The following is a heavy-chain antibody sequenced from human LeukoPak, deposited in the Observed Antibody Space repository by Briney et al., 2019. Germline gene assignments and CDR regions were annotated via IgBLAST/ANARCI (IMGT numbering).Heavy chain of an antibody. CDR3: ARSITFGGVIVRNYFDY. V-gene: IGHV4-38-2*02. CDR1: GYSISSGYY. J-gene: IGHJ4*02. CDR2: IYHSGST. Sequence: PSETLSLTCTVSGYSISSGYYWGWIRQPPGKGLEWIGSIYHSGSTYYNPSLKSRVTMSVDTSKNQFSLKLSSVTAADTAVYYCARSITFGGVIVRNYFDYWGQGTLVTVSS. D-gene: IGHD3-16*02.